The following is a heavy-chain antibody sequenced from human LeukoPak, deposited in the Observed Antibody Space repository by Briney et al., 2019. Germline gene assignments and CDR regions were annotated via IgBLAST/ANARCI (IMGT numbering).Heavy chain of an antibody. Sequence: GGSLRLSCAASGFTFSSYAMHWVRQAPGKGLEWVAVISYDGSNKYYADSVKGRFTISRDNSKNTLYLQMNSLRAEDTAVYYCAKDSLRGYQNPYYFDYWGQGTLVTVSS. V-gene: IGHV3-30-3*01. D-gene: IGHD3-22*01. CDR2: ISYDGSNK. CDR1: GFTFSSYA. CDR3: AKDSLRGYQNPYYFDY. J-gene: IGHJ4*02.